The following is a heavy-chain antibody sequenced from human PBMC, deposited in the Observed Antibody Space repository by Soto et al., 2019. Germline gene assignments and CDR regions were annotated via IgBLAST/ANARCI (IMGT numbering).Heavy chain of an antibody. CDR1: GGSISSYY. D-gene: IGHD3-22*01. V-gene: IGHV4-59*01. Sequence: SETLSLTCTVSGGSISSYYWSWIRQPPGKGLEWIGYIYYSGSTNYNPSLKSRVSISIDTSKNQFSLNLNSVTAADTAVYYCVRGSSGSSYGWGQGILVTAPQ. CDR2: IYYSGST. J-gene: IGHJ4*02. CDR3: VRGSSGSSYG.